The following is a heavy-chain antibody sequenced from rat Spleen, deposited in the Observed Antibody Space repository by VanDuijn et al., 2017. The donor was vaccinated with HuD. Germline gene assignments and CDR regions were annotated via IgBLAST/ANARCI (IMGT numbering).Heavy chain of an antibody. D-gene: IGHD3-1*01. CDR2: ISYDGGRT. Sequence: VQLVASGGGLVQPGRSMTLSCAASGFTLSNSDIAWVRQAPTKGLEWVTSISYDGGRTYYRDSVKGRFTVSKDNAKNTLYQQMDSLRSEDTATYYCARQRGPSWFAYWGQGSLVTVSS. CDR3: ARQRGPSWFAY. CDR1: GFTLSNSD. V-gene: IGHV5-25*01. J-gene: IGHJ3*01.